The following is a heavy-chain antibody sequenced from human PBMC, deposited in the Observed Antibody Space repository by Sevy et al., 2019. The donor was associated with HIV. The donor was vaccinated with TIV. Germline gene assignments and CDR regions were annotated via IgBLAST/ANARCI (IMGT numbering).Heavy chain of an antibody. CDR3: ITRPNYDSSGYYYPKFDH. CDR1: GFTFTNAW. J-gene: IGHJ4*02. CDR2: LRSKSDGTTT. D-gene: IGHD3-22*01. Sequence: GFLRLSCAASGFTFTNAWMSWVRQAPGKGLEWVGRLRSKSDGTTTDYAAPVKGRFTISRDDSKNTVYLQMSGLEIEDTAVYYCITRPNYDSSGYYYPKFDHWGQGTLVTVSS. V-gene: IGHV3-15*01.